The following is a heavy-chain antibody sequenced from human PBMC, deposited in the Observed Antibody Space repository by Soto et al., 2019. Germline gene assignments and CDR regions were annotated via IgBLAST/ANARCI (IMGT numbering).Heavy chain of an antibody. CDR2: ITTSGGNT. D-gene: IGHD2-8*01. J-gene: IGHJ6*03. Sequence: EVQLLESWGGLVQPGGSLRLSCAASGFTFSTYAMSWVRQAPGKGLAWVSTITTSGGNTYYADSVQGRFTISRDNSKNMLYLQMNSLRAEDTAVYYCAGRYCTNGVCYTNYYYYIDVWGKGTTVTVSS. V-gene: IGHV3-23*01. CDR3: AGRYCTNGVCYTNYYYYIDV. CDR1: GFTFSTYA.